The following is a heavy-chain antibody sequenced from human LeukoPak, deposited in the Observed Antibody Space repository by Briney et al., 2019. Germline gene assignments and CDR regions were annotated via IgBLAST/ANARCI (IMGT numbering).Heavy chain of an antibody. Sequence: GGSLRLSCAASGFTFGSYWMSWVRQAPGKGLEWVANIKQDGSEKYYVDSVKGRFTISRDNAKNSLYLQMNSLRAEDTAVYYCAGGQAAGLNWGQGTLVTVSS. J-gene: IGHJ4*02. CDR3: AGGQAAGLN. CDR1: GFTFGSYW. D-gene: IGHD6-13*01. CDR2: IKQDGSEK. V-gene: IGHV3-7*01.